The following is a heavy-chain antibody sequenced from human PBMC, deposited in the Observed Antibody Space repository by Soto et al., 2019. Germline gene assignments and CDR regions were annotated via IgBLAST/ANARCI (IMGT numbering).Heavy chain of an antibody. CDR1: GGAFIGDY. J-gene: IGHJ5*02. V-gene: IGHV4-34*01. Sequence: SGAPSLTFAVYGGAFIGDYWSWIRQPPGKGLEWFGEINHSGSTNFNPSLKSRVTISVDTSKNQFSLKLSSVTAADTAVYYCARPLKAAAGTNWFDPWGQGTLVTVSS. CDR3: ARPLKAAAGTNWFDP. D-gene: IGHD6-13*01. CDR2: INHSGST.